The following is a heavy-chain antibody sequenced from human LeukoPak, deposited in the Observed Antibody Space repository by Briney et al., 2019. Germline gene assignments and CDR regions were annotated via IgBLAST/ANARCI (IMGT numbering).Heavy chain of an antibody. D-gene: IGHD3-3*01. CDR1: GFAFSSYS. CDR3: ARADYDFWSGSFDY. CDR2: ISSSSSYI. Sequence: GGSLRLSCAASGFAFSSYSMNWVRQAPGKGLEWVSSISSSSSYIYYADSVKGRFTISRDNAKNSLYLQMNSLRAEDTAVYYCARADYDFWSGSFDYWGQGTLVTVSS. V-gene: IGHV3-21*01. J-gene: IGHJ4*02.